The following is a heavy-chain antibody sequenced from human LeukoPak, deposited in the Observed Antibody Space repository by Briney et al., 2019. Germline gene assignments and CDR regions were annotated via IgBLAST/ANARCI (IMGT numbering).Heavy chain of an antibody. CDR2: IYPADSDT. J-gene: IGHJ4*02. D-gene: IGHD5-12*01. Sequence: GESLKISCKGAGYTFNNYWIGWVRQMPGKGLEWMGIIYPADSDTRYSPSFQGQATISADKSISTAYPQWSSLKASDTAMYYCAKSAGWATYYFDYWGQGTLVTVSA. V-gene: IGHV5-51*01. CDR3: AKSAGWATYYFDY. CDR1: GYTFNNYW.